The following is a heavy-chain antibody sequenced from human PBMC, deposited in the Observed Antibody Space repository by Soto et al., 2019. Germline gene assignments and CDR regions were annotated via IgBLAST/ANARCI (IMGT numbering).Heavy chain of an antibody. Sequence: ASVNVSCNASGYTFTSYGISWVRQAPGQGLEWMGWISAYNGNTNYAQKLQGRVTMTTDTSTSTAYMELRSLRSDDTAVYYCARDFTTVVRFDYWCQGTLVIVSS. CDR2: ISAYNGNT. CDR3: ARDFTTVVRFDY. CDR1: GYTFTSYG. V-gene: IGHV1-18*04. D-gene: IGHD4-17*01. J-gene: IGHJ4*02.